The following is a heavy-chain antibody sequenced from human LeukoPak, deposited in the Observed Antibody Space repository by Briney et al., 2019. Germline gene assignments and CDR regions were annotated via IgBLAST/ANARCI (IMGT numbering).Heavy chain of an antibody. D-gene: IGHD3-9*01. Sequence: ETLSLTCTVSGDSISSYFWSWIRQPPGRGLEWIGYIYYNERSNYNPSLRSRVSISIDTSKNQFSLKLNSVTAADSAVYYCARSPQYFDRLLDGDSHYFFDSWGQGTLVTVSS. CDR1: GDSISSYF. CDR2: IYYNERS. V-gene: IGHV4-59*12. J-gene: IGHJ4*02. CDR3: ARSPQYFDRLLDGDSHYFFDS.